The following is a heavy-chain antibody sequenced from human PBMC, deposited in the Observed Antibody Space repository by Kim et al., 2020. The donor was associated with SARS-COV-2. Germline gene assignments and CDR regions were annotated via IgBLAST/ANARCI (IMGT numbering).Heavy chain of an antibody. Sequence: ASVKVSCKASGYTFTSYDINWVRQATGQGLEWMGWMNPNSGNTGYAQKFQGRVTMTRNTSISTAYMELSSLRSEDTAVYYCASYTIGLEWLDSYYGMDVWGQGTTVTVSS. CDR2: MNPNSGNT. D-gene: IGHD3-3*01. V-gene: IGHV1-8*01. CDR1: GYTFTSYD. CDR3: ASYTIGLEWLDSYYGMDV. J-gene: IGHJ6*02.